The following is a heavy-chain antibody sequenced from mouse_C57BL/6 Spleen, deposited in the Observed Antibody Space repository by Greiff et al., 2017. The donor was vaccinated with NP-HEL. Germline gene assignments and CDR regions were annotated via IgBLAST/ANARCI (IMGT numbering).Heavy chain of an antibody. V-gene: IGHV1-69*01. CDR3: ARRGLDSSGYVFAY. CDR1: GYTFTSYW. CDR2: IDPSDSYT. J-gene: IGHJ3*01. D-gene: IGHD3-2*02. Sequence: VKLQQPGAELVMPGASVKLSCKASGYTFTSYWMHWVKQRPGQGLEWIGEIDPSDSYTNYNQKFKGKSTLTVDKSSSTAYMQLSSLTSEDSAVYYCARRGLDSSGYVFAYWGQGTLVTVSA.